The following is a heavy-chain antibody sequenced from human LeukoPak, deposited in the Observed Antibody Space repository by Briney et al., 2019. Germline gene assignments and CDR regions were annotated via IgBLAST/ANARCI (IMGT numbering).Heavy chain of an antibody. CDR3: ARDRDSGWYSFDY. Sequence: PGRFLRLSCAASGFTFSSYAMHWVRQAPGKGLEWVAVISYDGSNKYYADSVKGRFTISRDNSKNTLYLQMNSLRAEDTAVYYCARDRDSGWYSFDYWGQGTLVTVSS. D-gene: IGHD6-19*01. CDR2: ISYDGSNK. CDR1: GFTFSSYA. J-gene: IGHJ4*02. V-gene: IGHV3-30-3*01.